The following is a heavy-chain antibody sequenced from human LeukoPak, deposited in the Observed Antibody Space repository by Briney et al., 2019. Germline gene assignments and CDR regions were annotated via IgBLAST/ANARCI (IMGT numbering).Heavy chain of an antibody. D-gene: IGHD6-13*01. V-gene: IGHV4-39*07. CDR3: ARNLIPEQLVLNF. J-gene: IGHJ4*02. CDR2: IYYSGST. Sequence: SETLSLTCTVSGGSISSSSYYWGWIRQPPGKGLEWIGSIYYSGSTYYNPSLKSRVTISVDTSKNQFSLNLRSVTPEDTAVYYCARNLIPEQLVLNFWGQGTLVTVSS. CDR1: GGSISSSSYY.